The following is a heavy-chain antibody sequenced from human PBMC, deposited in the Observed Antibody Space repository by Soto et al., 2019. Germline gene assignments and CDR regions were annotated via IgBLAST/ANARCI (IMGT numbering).Heavy chain of an antibody. Sequence: SETLSLTCTVSGGSISSSSYYWGWIRQPPGKGLEWIGSIFYSGSTYCNPSLKSRVTISMDTSKNHFAMRLSSVTGADTAVHYCARAPSSSSAADYWGQGTLVTVS. CDR2: IFYSGST. J-gene: IGHJ4*02. CDR3: ARAPSSSSAADY. V-gene: IGHV4-39*06. CDR1: GGSISSSSYY. D-gene: IGHD6-6*01.